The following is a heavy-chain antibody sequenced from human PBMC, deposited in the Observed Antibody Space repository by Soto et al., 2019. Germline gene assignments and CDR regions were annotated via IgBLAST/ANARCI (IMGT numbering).Heavy chain of an antibody. CDR3: ARSLTLTRFDF. CDR1: GGTMNNYY. CDR2: VFHTGNT. V-gene: IGHV4-59*01. J-gene: IGHJ4*02. Sequence: SETLSLTCNVSGGTMNNYYGSWIRQPPGKGLEWIGSVFHTGNTYYSPSLKSRVTLSVETSKKQFSLNLRSVTAADTAVYYCARSLTLTRFDFWGRGTQVTLSS.